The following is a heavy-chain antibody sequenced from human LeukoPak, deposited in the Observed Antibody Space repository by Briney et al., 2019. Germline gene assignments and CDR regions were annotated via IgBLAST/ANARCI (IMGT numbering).Heavy chain of an antibody. V-gene: IGHV4-59*01. CDR3: ARDTSLGMPQWFDP. D-gene: IGHD2-2*01. CDR2: IYNSENT. CDR1: GGFISSYY. J-gene: IGHJ5*02. Sequence: SETLSLTCTVSGGFISSYYWSWIRQPPGKGLEWIAFIYNSENTKYNPSLKSRVTISVDTSKNQFSLKLRSVTAADTAVYYCARDTSLGMPQWFDPWGQGALVTVSS.